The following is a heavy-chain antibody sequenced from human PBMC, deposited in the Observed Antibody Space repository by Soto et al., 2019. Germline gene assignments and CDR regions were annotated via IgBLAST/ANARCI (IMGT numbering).Heavy chain of an antibody. V-gene: IGHV3-33*01. CDR1: GFTFSRYG. CDR2: IWYDGGKK. CDR3: AREGDTGMVTTDFDH. J-gene: IGHJ4*02. D-gene: IGHD5-18*01. Sequence: GGSLRLSCAASGFTFSRYGMHWVRQAPGEGLEWLAVIWYDGGKKLYADSVKGRLTISRDNSKNTLYLEMNSLRAEDTAVYYCAREGDTGMVTTDFDHWGQGTLVTVSS.